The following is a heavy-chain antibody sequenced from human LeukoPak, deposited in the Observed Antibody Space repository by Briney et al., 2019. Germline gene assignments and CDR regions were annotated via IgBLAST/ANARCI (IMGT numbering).Heavy chain of an antibody. D-gene: IGHD1-20*01. CDR1: GFTFSDYY. J-gene: IGHJ4*02. CDR2: ISSSGSII. V-gene: IGHV3-11*01. CDR3: ARAATYNWNDVNY. Sequence: GGSLRLSCAASGFTFSDYYMNWIRQTPGKGLEWVSYISSSGSIIYYADSVKGRFTISRDNAKNSVYLQMNSLRAEDTAVYYCARAATYNWNDVNYWGQGTLVTVSS.